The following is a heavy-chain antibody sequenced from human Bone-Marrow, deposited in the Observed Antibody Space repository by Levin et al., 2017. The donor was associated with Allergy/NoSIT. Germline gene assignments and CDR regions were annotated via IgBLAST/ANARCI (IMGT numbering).Heavy chain of an antibody. CDR2: ISYHGSNQ. D-gene: IGHD6-25*01. CDR1: GFTFSSYA. CDR3: ARDKNQRLRLDY. V-gene: IGHV3-30*04. J-gene: IGHJ4*02. Sequence: SCAVSGFTFSSYAMYWVRQAPGKGLEWVALISYHGSNQYYADSVKGRFTISRDNSKDTLYLQMNSLRPEDTALYYCARDKNQRLRLDYWGQGTLVTVSS.